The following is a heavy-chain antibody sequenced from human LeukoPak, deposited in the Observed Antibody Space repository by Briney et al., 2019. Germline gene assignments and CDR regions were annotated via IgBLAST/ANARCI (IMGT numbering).Heavy chain of an antibody. CDR3: ARHVPRGRSDFDC. V-gene: IGHV3-7*01. Sequence: GGSLRLSCAASGFTFSNHWMAWIRQTPGRGPEWVANIDEDGDVKSYAESVKGRFSVSRDNGRTSLYLQMNSLRAEDTAIYYCARHVPRGRSDFDCWGQGVLVTVS. CDR1: GFTFSNHW. CDR2: IDEDGDVK. D-gene: IGHD5-12*01. J-gene: IGHJ4*02.